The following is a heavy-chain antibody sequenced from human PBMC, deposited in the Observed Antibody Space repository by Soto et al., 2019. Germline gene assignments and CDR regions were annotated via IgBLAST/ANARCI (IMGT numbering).Heavy chain of an antibody. J-gene: IGHJ4*02. D-gene: IGHD5-12*01. CDR2: INHSGST. V-gene: IGHV4-34*01. Sequence: PSETLSLTCAVYGGSFSGYYWSWLRQPPGKGLEWIGEINHSGSTNYNPSLKSRVTISPDTSKNQFSLRLISVTAADTAVYYCARHSGGYNGFDFSYWGQGALVTVSS. CDR1: GGSFSGYY. CDR3: ARHSGGYNGFDFSY.